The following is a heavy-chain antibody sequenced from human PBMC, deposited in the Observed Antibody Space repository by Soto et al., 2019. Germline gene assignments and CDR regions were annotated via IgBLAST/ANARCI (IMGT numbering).Heavy chain of an antibody. Sequence: ASVKVSCKASGYTFTSYYMHWVRQAPGQGLEWMGIINPSGGSTSYAQKFQGRVTMTRDTSTSTVYMELSSLRSEDTAVYYCERIFQGVAPVLDFCGQGTLVTVSS. CDR2: INPSGGST. CDR3: ERIFQGVAPVLDF. D-gene: IGHD3-10*01. CDR1: GYTFTSYY. J-gene: IGHJ4*02. V-gene: IGHV1-46*01.